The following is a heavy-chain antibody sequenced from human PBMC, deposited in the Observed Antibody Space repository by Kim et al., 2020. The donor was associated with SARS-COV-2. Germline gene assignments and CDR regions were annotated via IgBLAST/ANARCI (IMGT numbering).Heavy chain of an antibody. CDR2: IKEDGSGK. J-gene: IGHJ4*02. V-gene: IGHV3-7*03. D-gene: IGHD7-27*01. Sequence: GGSLRLSCVGSGFTFTKSCMTWVRQAPGKGLEGVANIKEDGSGKNYVDSVKGRFTISRDNAKNSVYLQMDSLRADDTAVYYCAKESWGPDYWGQGTLVIVSS. CDR3: AKESWGPDY. CDR1: GFTFTKSC.